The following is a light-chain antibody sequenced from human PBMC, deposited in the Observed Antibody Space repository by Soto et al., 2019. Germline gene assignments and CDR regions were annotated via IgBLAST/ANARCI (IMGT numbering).Light chain of an antibody. V-gene: IGLV2-14*01. Sequence: QSALNQLASVSASPGQSITISCTGTSSDVGGYNYVSWYQQHPGKAPKLMIYDVSNRPSGVSNRFSGSKSGNTASLTISGLQADDQAASYCSSYTTSSTLGVFGTGTEVTVL. CDR3: SSYTTSSTLGV. CDR1: SSDVGGYNY. CDR2: DVS. J-gene: IGLJ1*01.